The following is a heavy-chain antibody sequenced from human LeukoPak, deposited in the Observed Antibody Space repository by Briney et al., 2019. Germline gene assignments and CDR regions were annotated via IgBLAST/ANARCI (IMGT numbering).Heavy chain of an antibody. V-gene: IGHV4-39*07. Sequence: PSETLSLTCTVSGGSISRSSYYWGWIRQPPGKGLECIGSIYYSGSTYYNPSLKSRVTIYIDTSKNQFSLKLSSVTAADTAVYYCARARYCGGDCRKFELGDAFDIWGQGTMVTVSS. CDR3: ARARYCGGDCRKFELGDAFDI. J-gene: IGHJ3*02. CDR1: GGSISRSSYY. D-gene: IGHD2-21*02. CDR2: IYYSGST.